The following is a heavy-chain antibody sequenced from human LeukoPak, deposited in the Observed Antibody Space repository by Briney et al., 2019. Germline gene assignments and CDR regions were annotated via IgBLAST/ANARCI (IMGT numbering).Heavy chain of an antibody. D-gene: IGHD3-16*01. J-gene: IGHJ5*02. CDR2: ITRTGRI. CDR3: ARHYGP. V-gene: IGHV4-34*01. Sequence: SETLSLTCAVYGVSFSGYYWSWIRQPPEKGLDWIGEITRTGRINYNPALKGRVTISVDTSKNQFSLKLNSVTAADTAVYYCARHYGPWGQGTLVTVSS. CDR1: GVSFSGYY.